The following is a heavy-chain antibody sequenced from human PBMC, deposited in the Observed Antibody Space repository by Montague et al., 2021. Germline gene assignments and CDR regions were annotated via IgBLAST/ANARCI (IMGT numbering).Heavy chain of an antibody. J-gene: IGHJ3*02. CDR3: ARDPRWEYDAFDI. V-gene: IGHV3-30*04. CDR1: GFPFSSYA. D-gene: IGHD1-26*01. Sequence: SLSLSCSASGFPFSSYAMHWVRQAPGKGLEWVAVISYDGSNKYYADSVKGRFTISRDNSKNTLYLQMNSLRAEDTALFYCARDPRWEYDAFDIWGQGTMVTVSS. CDR2: ISYDGSNK.